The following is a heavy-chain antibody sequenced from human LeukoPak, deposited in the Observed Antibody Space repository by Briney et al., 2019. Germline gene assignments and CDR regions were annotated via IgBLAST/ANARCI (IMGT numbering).Heavy chain of an antibody. D-gene: IGHD3-22*01. CDR1: GASISSYS. CDR3: ARGGRITMIVVDDDAFDI. CDR2: IDYRGST. J-gene: IGHJ3*02. Sequence: KTSETLSLTCTVSGASISSYSWSWIRQPPGKGPEWMGYIDYRGSTNNNPSLKSRVTISVDTSKNQFSLKLSSVTAADTAVYYCARGGRITMIVVDDDAFDIWGQGTMVTVSS. V-gene: IGHV4-59*01.